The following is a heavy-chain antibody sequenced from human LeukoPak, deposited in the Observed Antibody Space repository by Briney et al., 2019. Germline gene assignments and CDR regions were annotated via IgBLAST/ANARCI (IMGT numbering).Heavy chain of an antibody. Sequence: GGSLRLSCAASGFTFTTYWMSWVRQAPGKGLEWVANIKQDGTEKYYVDSVKGRFTISRDNAKNSLYLQMNSLRVEDTAVYYCAKDGSYYDLDYWGQGTLVTVSS. D-gene: IGHD3-10*01. J-gene: IGHJ4*02. V-gene: IGHV3-7*01. CDR3: AKDGSYYDLDY. CDR2: IKQDGTEK. CDR1: GFTFTTYW.